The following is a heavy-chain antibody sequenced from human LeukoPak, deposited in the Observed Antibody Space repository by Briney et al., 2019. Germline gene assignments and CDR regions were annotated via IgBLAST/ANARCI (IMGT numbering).Heavy chain of an antibody. Sequence: SETLSLTCTVSGGSISTSNYYWGWIRQPPGKGLEWIGNIFYSGSTYYSPSLKRRVTISLDTSRNQFSLKLSSVTAADTAVYSCVRHVARAFDIWGQGTKVTVSS. J-gene: IGHJ3*02. CDR2: IFYSGST. CDR1: GGSISTSNYY. CDR3: VRHVARAFDI. V-gene: IGHV4-39*01.